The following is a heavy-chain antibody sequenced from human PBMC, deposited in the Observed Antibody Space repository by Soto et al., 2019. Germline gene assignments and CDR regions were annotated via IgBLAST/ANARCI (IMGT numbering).Heavy chain of an antibody. CDR1: GGSISSGGYS. V-gene: IGHV4-30-2*01. CDR2: IYHSGST. Sequence: QLQLQESGSGLVKPSQTLSLTCAVSGGSISSGGYSWSWIRQPPGKGLEWIGYIYHSGSTYYNPSLKSRVTISVDRSKNQFSRKLISVTAADTAVYYCARAYTVTNGYFDYWGQGTLVTVSS. D-gene: IGHD4-4*01. CDR3: ARAYTVTNGYFDY. J-gene: IGHJ4*02.